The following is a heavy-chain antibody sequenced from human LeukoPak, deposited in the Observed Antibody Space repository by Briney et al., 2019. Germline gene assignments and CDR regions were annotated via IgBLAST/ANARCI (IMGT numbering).Heavy chain of an antibody. CDR2: ISWNSGSI. CDR1: GFTFDDYA. J-gene: IGHJ4*02. CDR3: AKSGYHGSSGYN. V-gene: IGHV3-9*01. D-gene: IGHD3-22*01. Sequence: SGGSLRLSCAASGFTFDDYAMHWVRQAPGKGLEWVSGISWNSGSIGYADSVKGRLTISRDNAKNSLYLQMNSLRAEDTAVYYCAKSGYHGSSGYNWGQGTLVTVSS.